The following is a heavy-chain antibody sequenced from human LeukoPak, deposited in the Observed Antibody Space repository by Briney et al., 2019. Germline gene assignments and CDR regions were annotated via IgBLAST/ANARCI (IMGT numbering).Heavy chain of an antibody. Sequence: ASVKVSCKASGYTLSNYYMHWVRQAPGQGLEWMGIINPSGGNTTYAQKFQGRVTMTRDMSTSTVYVELSSLRSEDTALYYCAKATGIAVAGNAFDIWGQGTMVTVSS. CDR2: INPSGGNT. V-gene: IGHV1-46*01. CDR3: AKATGIAVAGNAFDI. J-gene: IGHJ3*02. D-gene: IGHD6-19*01. CDR1: GYTLSNYY.